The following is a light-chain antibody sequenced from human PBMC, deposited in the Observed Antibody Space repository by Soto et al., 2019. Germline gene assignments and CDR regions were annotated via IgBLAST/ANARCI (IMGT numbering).Light chain of an antibody. CDR1: PSVSSSY. CDR3: HQYDSSPRT. V-gene: IGKV3-20*01. CDR2: GAS. Sequence: EIVLTQSPGTLSLSPGESATLSSRASPSVSSSYLAWYQQKPGQAPRLLIYGASSRATGIPDRFSGSGSGTDFTLTISRLEPEDFAVYYCHQYDSSPRTVGGGTKVESK. J-gene: IGKJ4*01.